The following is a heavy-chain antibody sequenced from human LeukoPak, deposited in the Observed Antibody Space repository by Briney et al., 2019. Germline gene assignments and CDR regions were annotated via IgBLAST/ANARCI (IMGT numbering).Heavy chain of an antibody. V-gene: IGHV4-61*01. CDR3: AKTEETYDRAFDT. J-gene: IGHJ4*02. CDR1: GGSVSSRNYY. Sequence: SETLSLTCTVSGGSVSSRNYYWNWIRQSPGKGLEWIGFIPYSGRTKYNPSLKSRVTISVDTTKNQISLKLNSVTAADTAAYYCAKTEETYDRAFDTWGQGTLVTVSS. CDR2: IPYSGRT. D-gene: IGHD3-22*01.